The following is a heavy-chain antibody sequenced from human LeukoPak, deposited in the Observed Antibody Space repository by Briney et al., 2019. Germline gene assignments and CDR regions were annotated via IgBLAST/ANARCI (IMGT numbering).Heavy chain of an antibody. D-gene: IGHD6-19*01. CDR1: GYTLTELS. J-gene: IGHJ6*02. CDR2: FDPEDGET. CDR3: ATHPSIAVAGTLVYYYGMDV. Sequence: PSVKVSCLVSGYTLTELSMHWVRQPHGKGLEWMGGFDPEDGETIYAQKLQGRVSMTEDTSTDTAYMELSSLRSEDTAVYYCATHPSIAVAGTLVYYYGMDVWGQGTTVTVSS. V-gene: IGHV1-24*01.